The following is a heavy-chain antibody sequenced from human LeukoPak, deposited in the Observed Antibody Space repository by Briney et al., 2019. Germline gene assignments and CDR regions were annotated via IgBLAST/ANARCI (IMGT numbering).Heavy chain of an antibody. D-gene: IGHD2-2*01. J-gene: IGHJ4*02. CDR3: AKDLGGVRYCSSTSCSRGDY. CDR2: ISGSGGST. CDR1: GFTFSSYT. V-gene: IGHV3-23*01. Sequence: GGSLRLACAASGFTFSSYTLTWVRQAPGKGLEWVSAISGSGGSTYYADSVKGRFTISRDNSKNTLYLQMNSLRAEDTAVYYCAKDLGGVRYCSSTSCSRGDYWGQGTLVTVSS.